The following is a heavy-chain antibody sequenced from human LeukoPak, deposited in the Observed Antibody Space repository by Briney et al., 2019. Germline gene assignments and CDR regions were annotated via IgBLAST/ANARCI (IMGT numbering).Heavy chain of an antibody. V-gene: IGHV3-21*01. J-gene: IGHJ5*02. Sequence: PGGSLRLSCAASEFSVGSNYMTWVRQAPGKGLEWVSSISSSSSYIYYADSVKGRFTISRDNAKNSLYLQMNSLRAEDTAVYYCARDLHWNYQVDWFDPWGQGTLVTVSS. CDR2: ISSSSSYI. CDR1: EFSVGSNY. CDR3: ARDLHWNYQVDWFDP. D-gene: IGHD1-7*01.